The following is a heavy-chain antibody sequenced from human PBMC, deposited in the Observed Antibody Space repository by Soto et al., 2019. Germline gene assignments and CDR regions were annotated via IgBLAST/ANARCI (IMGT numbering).Heavy chain of an antibody. CDR3: ARIDYRRRLAPYYYGLDV. D-gene: IGHD4-17*01. CDR2: IYSSGST. V-gene: IGHV4-4*07. CDR1: GGSISSYY. Sequence: SETLSLTCTVSGGSISSYYWSWIRQPAGKGLEWIGRIYSSGSTNYNPSLKSRVTMSVDTSKNQFSLRLSSVTAADTAVYYCARIDYRRRLAPYYYGLDVWGQGTTVTVSS. J-gene: IGHJ6*02.